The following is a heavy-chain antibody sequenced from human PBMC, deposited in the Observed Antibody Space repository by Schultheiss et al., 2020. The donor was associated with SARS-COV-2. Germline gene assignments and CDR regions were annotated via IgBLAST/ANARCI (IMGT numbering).Heavy chain of an antibody. CDR1: GFTFSSYS. D-gene: IGHD1-14*01. V-gene: IGHV3-21*01. CDR2: ISSSSNYI. J-gene: IGHJ5*02. Sequence: GGSLRLSCAASGFTFSSYSMNWVRQAPGKGLEWVSSISSSSNYIYYADSVKGRFTISRDNAKNSLYLQMNSLRAEDTAVYYCARDKFRTTSGPWFDPWGQGTLVTVSS. CDR3: ARDKFRTTSGPWFDP.